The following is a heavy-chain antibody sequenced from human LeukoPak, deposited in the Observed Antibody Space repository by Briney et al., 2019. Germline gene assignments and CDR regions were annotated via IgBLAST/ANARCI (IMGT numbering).Heavy chain of an antibody. CDR2: INPSGGST. Sequence: GASVKVSCKASGYTFTSYYMHWVRQAPGQGLEWMAIINPSGGSTNYAQKFQGRVTITTDESTSTAYMELSSLRSEDTAVYYCARDRYGDYVGYDYWGQGTLVTVSS. J-gene: IGHJ4*02. CDR1: GYTFTSYY. D-gene: IGHD4-17*01. V-gene: IGHV1-46*01. CDR3: ARDRYGDYVGYDY.